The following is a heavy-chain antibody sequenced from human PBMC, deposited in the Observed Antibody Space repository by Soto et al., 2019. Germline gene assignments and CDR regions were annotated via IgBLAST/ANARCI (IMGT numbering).Heavy chain of an antibody. Sequence: EVQLVESGGGLVQPGGSLRLSCAASGFTFSSYAMHWVRQAPGKGLEYFSAISTNGGSTYYANSVKGRFTISRDNSKNTLYLQMGSLRVEDMAVYYCARAGFWYGSGTYGCGIDVWGQGTTVTVSS. D-gene: IGHD3-10*01. J-gene: IGHJ6*02. CDR2: ISTNGGST. V-gene: IGHV3-64*01. CDR3: ARAGFWYGSGTYGCGIDV. CDR1: GFTFSSYA.